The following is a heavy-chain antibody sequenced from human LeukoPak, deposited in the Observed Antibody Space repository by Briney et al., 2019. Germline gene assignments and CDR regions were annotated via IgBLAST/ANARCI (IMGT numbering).Heavy chain of an antibody. D-gene: IGHD2-21*01. J-gene: IGHJ6*03. CDR3: ARLLWGGAGDYYYYYMDV. V-gene: IGHV4-39*01. Sequence: PSETLSLTCTVSGGSISSSSYYWGWIRQPPGKGLEWIGSIYYSGSTYYNPSLKSRVTISVDTSKNQFSLKLSSVTAADTAVYYCARLLWGGAGDYYYYYMDVWGKGTTVTVSS. CDR1: GGSISSSSYY. CDR2: IYYSGST.